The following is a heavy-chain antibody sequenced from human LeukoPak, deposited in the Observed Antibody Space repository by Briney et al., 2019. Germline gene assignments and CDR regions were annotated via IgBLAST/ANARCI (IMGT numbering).Heavy chain of an antibody. V-gene: IGHV3-23*01. Sequence: GGSLRLSCAASGFTFSSYAMSWVRQAPGKGLEWVSAISGSGGSTYYADSVKGRLTISRDNSKNTLYLQMNSLRAEDTAVYYCAKDTLWFGDAFDIWGQGTMVTVSP. CDR3: AKDTLWFGDAFDI. CDR1: GFTFSSYA. J-gene: IGHJ3*02. D-gene: IGHD3-10*01. CDR2: ISGSGGST.